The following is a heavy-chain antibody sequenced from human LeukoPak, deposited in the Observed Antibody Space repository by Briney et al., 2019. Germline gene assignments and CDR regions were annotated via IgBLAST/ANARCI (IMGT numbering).Heavy chain of an antibody. D-gene: IGHD3-22*01. Sequence: PGGSLRLSCAASGFTFSSYGMHWVRQAPGKGLEWVAVISFDGSSKDYAESVKGRFTISRDSSKNTLYLQMNSLRAEDTAVYYCARDYYASSYYYYMDVWGKGTTVTISS. V-gene: IGHV3-30*03. CDR3: ARDYYASSYYYYMDV. CDR2: ISFDGSSK. CDR1: GFTFSSYG. J-gene: IGHJ6*03.